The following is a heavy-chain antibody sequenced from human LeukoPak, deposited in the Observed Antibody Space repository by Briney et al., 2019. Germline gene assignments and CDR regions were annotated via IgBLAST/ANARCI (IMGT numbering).Heavy chain of an antibody. CDR2: ISSSSSYI. Sequence: GGSLRLSCAASGFTFSSYSMNWVRQAPGKGLEWVSSISSSSSYIYYADSVKGRFTISRDNAKNSLYLQMNSLRAEDTAVYYCAREDPGGTGLIWGQGTMVTVSS. V-gene: IGHV3-21*01. CDR1: GFTFSSYS. D-gene: IGHD1-1*01. CDR3: AREDPGGTGLI. J-gene: IGHJ3*02.